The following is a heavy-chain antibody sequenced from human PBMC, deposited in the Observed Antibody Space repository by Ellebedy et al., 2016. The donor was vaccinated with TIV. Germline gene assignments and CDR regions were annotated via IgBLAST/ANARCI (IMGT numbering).Heavy chain of an antibody. CDR1: GGTFSSYA. CDR2: IIPIFGTA. J-gene: IGHJ6*02. V-gene: IGHV1-69*06. CDR3: ATHSAVDTAMVTSYYNYGMDV. D-gene: IGHD5-18*01. Sequence: SVKVSXXASGGTFSSYAISWVRQAPGQGLEWMGGIIPIFGTANYAQKFQGRVTITADKSTSTAYMELSSLRSEDTAVYYCATHSAVDTAMVTSYYNYGMDVWGQGTTVTVSS.